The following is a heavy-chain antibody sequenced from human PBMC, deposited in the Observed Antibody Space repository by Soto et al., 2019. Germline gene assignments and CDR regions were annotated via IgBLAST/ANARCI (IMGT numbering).Heavy chain of an antibody. CDR3: VRDIR. Sequence: EVQLVESGGGLVQPGGSLRLSCAASGFTFSSQWMYWVRQSPGKGPVWVSYINSDGSRIDYADSVKGRFTISRDNAKNTLYLQMNRLSVADTPVYYCVRDIRWGRGTLVTVSS. J-gene: IGHJ4*02. CDR2: INSDGSRI. CDR1: GFTFSSQW. V-gene: IGHV3-74*01.